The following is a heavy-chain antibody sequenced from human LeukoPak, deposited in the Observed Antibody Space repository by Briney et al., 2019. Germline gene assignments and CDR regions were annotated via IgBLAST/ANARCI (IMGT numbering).Heavy chain of an antibody. CDR1: GYTFTSYD. Sequence: ASVKVSCKASGYTFTSYDINWVRQATGQGLEWMGWMNPNSGNTGYAQKFQGRVTMTRDTSISTAYMELSSLTSEDTAVYYCARLGIYDGNSYGSFWGQGTLVTVSS. CDR2: MNPNSGNT. D-gene: IGHD5-18*01. CDR3: ARLGIYDGNSYGSF. V-gene: IGHV1-8*01. J-gene: IGHJ4*02.